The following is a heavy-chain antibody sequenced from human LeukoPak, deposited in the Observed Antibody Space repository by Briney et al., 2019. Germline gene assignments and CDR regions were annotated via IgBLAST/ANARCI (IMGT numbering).Heavy chain of an antibody. CDR2: MNQDGGET. V-gene: IGHV3-7*01. Sequence: GGSLRLSCAASGFTFSSHWLNWARQAPGKGLEWVAKMNQDGGETHYVDSVRGRFTISRDNVNNLLYLQMNSLRAEDTAVYYCATGRSCPTCYLPDYWGQGTLVTVSS. J-gene: IGHJ4*02. CDR1: GFTFSSHW. CDR3: ATGRSCPTCYLPDY. D-gene: IGHD2-2*01.